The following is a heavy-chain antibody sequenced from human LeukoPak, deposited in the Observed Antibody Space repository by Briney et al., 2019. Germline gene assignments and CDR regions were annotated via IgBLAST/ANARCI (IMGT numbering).Heavy chain of an antibody. D-gene: IGHD3-10*01. CDR3: AKNYGSGSSVKYYYYMDV. CDR2: MNPNSGNT. J-gene: IGHJ6*03. CDR1: GYTFTSYD. Sequence: ASVKVSCKASGYTFTSYDINWVRQATGQGLEWMGWMNPNSGNTGYAQKFQGRVTMTRNTSISTAYMELSSLRAEDSAVYYCAKNYGSGSSVKYYYYMDVWGKGTTVTVSS. V-gene: IGHV1-8*01.